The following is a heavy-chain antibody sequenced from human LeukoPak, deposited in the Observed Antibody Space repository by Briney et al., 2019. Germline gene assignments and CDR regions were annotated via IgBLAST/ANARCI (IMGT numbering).Heavy chain of an antibody. CDR1: GFTFSSYG. J-gene: IGHJ4*02. CDR2: ISYDGSNK. V-gene: IGHV3-30*18. Sequence: GRSLRLSCAASGFTFSSYGMHWVRQAPGKGLEWVAVISYDGSNKYYADSVKGRFTISRDNSKNTLYLQMNSLRAEDTAVYYCAKDQADILTGYYSFGYFDYWGQGTLVTVSS. D-gene: IGHD3-9*01. CDR3: AKDQADILTGYYSFGYFDY.